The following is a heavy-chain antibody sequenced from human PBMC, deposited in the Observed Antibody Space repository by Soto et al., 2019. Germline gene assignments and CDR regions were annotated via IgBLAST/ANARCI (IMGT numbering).Heavy chain of an antibody. CDR2: ISYDGSNK. D-gene: IGHD6-13*01. CDR1: GFTFSSYA. V-gene: IGHV3-30-3*01. CDR3: ARDSYSIAAAGRGYYYYYGMDV. J-gene: IGHJ6*02. Sequence: QVQLVESVGGVVQPGRSLRLSCAASGFTFSSYAMHWVRQAPGKGLEWVAVISYDGSNKYYADSVKGRFTISRDNSKNTLYLQMNSLRAEDTAVYYCARDSYSIAAAGRGYYYYYGMDVWGQGTTVTVSS.